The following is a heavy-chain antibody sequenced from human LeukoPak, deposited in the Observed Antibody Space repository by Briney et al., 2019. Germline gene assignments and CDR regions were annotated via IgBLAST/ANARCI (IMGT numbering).Heavy chain of an antibody. CDR2: ISSNDGNT. CDR3: ARVDILTGYYFFDS. Sequence: GASVKVSCKASGYTFTSYGISWVRQAPGQGLERMGWISSNDGNTYYVQNFQGRVTMTTDTSTSTAYMELRSLRSDDTAVYYCARVDILTGYYFFDSWGQGTLVTVSS. V-gene: IGHV1-18*01. CDR1: GYTFTSYG. J-gene: IGHJ4*02. D-gene: IGHD3-9*01.